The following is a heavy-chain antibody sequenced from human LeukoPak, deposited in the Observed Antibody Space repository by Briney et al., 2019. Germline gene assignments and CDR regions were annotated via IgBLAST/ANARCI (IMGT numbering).Heavy chain of an antibody. Sequence: GGSLRLSCAASGFTFSSYGMHWVRQAPGKGLEWVAFIRYDGRNKYYADSVKGRFTISRDNSKNTLYLQMNSLRAEDTAVYYCTRDRVVATIWRLYYYYMDVWGKGTTVTISS. D-gene: IGHD5-12*01. J-gene: IGHJ6*03. CDR3: TRDRVVATIWRLYYYYMDV. CDR1: GFTFSSYG. V-gene: IGHV3-30*02. CDR2: IRYDGRNK.